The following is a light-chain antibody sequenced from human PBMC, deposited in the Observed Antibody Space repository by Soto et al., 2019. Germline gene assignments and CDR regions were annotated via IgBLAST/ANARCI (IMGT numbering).Light chain of an antibody. CDR2: GAS. CDR1: QTVRNNY. J-gene: IGKJ5*01. CDR3: QQYGRAPIT. V-gene: IGKV3-20*01. Sequence: EFVLAQSPGTMSLSPGERATLSCRASQTVRNNYLAWYQQKPGQAPRLLIYGASNRATGIPDRFIGSGSGTDFTLTISRLEPEDFAVYVCQQYGRAPITFGQGTRLAIK.